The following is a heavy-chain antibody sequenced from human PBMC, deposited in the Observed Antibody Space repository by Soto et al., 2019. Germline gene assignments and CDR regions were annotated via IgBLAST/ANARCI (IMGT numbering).Heavy chain of an antibody. J-gene: IGHJ6*02. CDR1: GYSFTSYW. CDR3: ARLGSGYYTVGQWLAEGENDKYYYYYYGMDV. Sequence: GESLKISCKGSGYSFTSYWIGWVRQMPGKGLEWMGIIYPGDSDTRYSPSFQGQVTISADKSISTAYLQWSSLKASDTAMDYCARLGSGYYTVGQWLAEGENDKYYYYYYGMDVWGQGTTVTVSS. D-gene: IGHD3-3*01. CDR2: IYPGDSDT. V-gene: IGHV5-51*01.